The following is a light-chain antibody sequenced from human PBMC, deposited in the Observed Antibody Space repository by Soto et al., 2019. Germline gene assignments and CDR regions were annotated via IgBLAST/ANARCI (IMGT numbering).Light chain of an antibody. CDR1: QSVSSY. V-gene: IGKV3-11*01. CDR2: DAS. Sequence: PGERATLSCRASQSVSSYLAWYQQKPGQAPRLLIYDASNRATGIPARFSGSGSGTDFTLAISSLEPEDFAVYYCQQRSNWPPVTFGGGTKVDIK. CDR3: QQRSNWPPVT. J-gene: IGKJ4*01.